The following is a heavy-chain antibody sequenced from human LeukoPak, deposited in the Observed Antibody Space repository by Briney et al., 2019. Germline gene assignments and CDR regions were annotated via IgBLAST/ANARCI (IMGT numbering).Heavy chain of an antibody. CDR3: TFDFWSGYWTFGSYGMDV. CDR1: GFTFSGSA. V-gene: IGHV3-73*01. J-gene: IGHJ6*02. D-gene: IGHD3-3*01. CDR2: IRSKANSYAT. Sequence: GGSLKLSCAASGFTFSGSAMHWVRQASGKGLEWVGRIRSKANSYATAYAASVKGRFTISRDDSKNTAYLQMNSLKTEDTAVYYCTFDFWSGYWTFGSYGMDVRGQGTTVTVSS.